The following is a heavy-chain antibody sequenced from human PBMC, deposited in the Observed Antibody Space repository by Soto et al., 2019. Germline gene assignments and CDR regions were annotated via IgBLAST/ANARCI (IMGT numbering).Heavy chain of an antibody. CDR2: SNTDGSST. CDR3: ASDGGWIDY. J-gene: IGHJ4*02. CDR1: GFTCSTYW. D-gene: IGHD6-19*01. V-gene: IGHV3-74*01. Sequence: EVQLVESGGGLVQPGGSLRLSCAASGFTCSTYWMHWVRQAPGKGLVWVSRSNTDGSSTSYADSVKGRFTISRDNAKNKLYLQMNSLRAEDTAVYYCASDGGWIDYWGQGTLVTVSS.